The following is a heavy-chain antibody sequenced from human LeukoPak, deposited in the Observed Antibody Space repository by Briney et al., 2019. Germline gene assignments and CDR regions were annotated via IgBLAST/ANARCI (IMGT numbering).Heavy chain of an antibody. Sequence: SETLSLTCAVYGGSFSGYYWSWIRQPPGKGLEWIGEINHSGSTNYNPSLKSRVTISVDTSKNQFSLKLSSVTAADTAVYYCARPFSSGWFRRYFDYWGQGTLVTVSS. CDR3: ARPFSSGWFRRYFDY. CDR2: INHSGST. CDR1: GGSFSGYY. V-gene: IGHV4-34*01. D-gene: IGHD6-19*01. J-gene: IGHJ4*02.